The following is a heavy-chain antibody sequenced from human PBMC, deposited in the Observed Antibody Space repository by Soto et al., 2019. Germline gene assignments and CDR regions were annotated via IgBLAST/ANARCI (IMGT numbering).Heavy chain of an antibody. CDR1: DYTFNDYG. CDR2: ISAYNGNT. J-gene: IGHJ6*02. Sequence: VKVSCKASDYTFNDYGIGWVRQAPGQGLEWMGWISAYNGNTNYAQKLQDRVTMTTDTSTSTAYMEVRSLRSDDTAVYYCARGYGNYPHYSFGMDVWGQGTTVTVSS. CDR3: ARGYGNYPHYSFGMDV. V-gene: IGHV1-18*04. D-gene: IGHD4-4*01.